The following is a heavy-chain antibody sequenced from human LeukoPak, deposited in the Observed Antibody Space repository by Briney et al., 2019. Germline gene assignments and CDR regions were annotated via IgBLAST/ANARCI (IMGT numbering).Heavy chain of an antibody. CDR3: VLFRIAAAGTSGY. CDR2: IYYSGST. V-gene: IGHV4-39*07. J-gene: IGHJ4*02. D-gene: IGHD6-13*01. Sequence: RSSETLSLTCTVSGGSISSSSYYWGWIRQPPGKGLEWIGSIYYSGSTYYNPSLKSRVTISVDTSKNQFSLKLSSVTAADTAVYYCVLFRIAAAGTSGYWGQGTLVTVSS. CDR1: GGSISSSSYY.